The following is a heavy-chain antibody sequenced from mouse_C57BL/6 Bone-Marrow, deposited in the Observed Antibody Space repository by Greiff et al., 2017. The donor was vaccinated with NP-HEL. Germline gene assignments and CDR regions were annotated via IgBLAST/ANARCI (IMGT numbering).Heavy chain of an antibody. D-gene: IGHD4-1*01. CDR2: ISDGGSYT. J-gene: IGHJ3*01. V-gene: IGHV5-4*01. CDR1: GFTFSSYA. Sequence: EVQVVESGGGLVKPGGSLKLSCAASGFTFSSYAMSWVRQTPEKRLAWVATISDGGSYTYYPDNVKGRFTISRDNAKNNLYLQMSHLKSEDTAMYYCARELGRKGFAYWGQGTLVTVSA. CDR3: ARELGRKGFAY.